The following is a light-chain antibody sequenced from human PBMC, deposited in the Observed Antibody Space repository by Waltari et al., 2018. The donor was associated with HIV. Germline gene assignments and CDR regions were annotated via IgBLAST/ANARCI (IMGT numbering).Light chain of an antibody. J-gene: IGKJ1*01. CDR1: QSVSSH. Sequence: EVVMTQSPATLSVSPGDRATLSCRASQSVSSHLAWYQQIPGQMPWFLIYGASTRATGIPDRFSGSGSGTEFTLTISSLQSEDFALYYCQHYDRWPWGFGQVTKVEIK. CDR2: GAS. CDR3: QHYDRWPWG. V-gene: IGKV3-15*01.